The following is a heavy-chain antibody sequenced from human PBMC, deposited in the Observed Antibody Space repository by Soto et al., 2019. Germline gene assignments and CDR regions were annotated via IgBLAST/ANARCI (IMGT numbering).Heavy chain of an antibody. Sequence: VQLVESGGGVVQPGRSLRLSCAASGFTFSSYVMHWVRQAPGKGLEWVAVVSNDGSNKDYADSVKGRFTISRDNSKNTLYLQMNSLRAEDTAVYYCAKVLLTYTSGWYHPHFDYWGQGTLVTVSS. V-gene: IGHV3-30*18. CDR2: VSNDGSNK. J-gene: IGHJ4*02. D-gene: IGHD6-19*01. CDR1: GFTFSSYV. CDR3: AKVLLTYTSGWYHPHFDY.